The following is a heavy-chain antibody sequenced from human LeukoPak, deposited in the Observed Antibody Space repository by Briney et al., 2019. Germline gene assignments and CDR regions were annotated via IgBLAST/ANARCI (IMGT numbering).Heavy chain of an antibody. CDR2: ISSSSSYI. Sequence: GGSLRLSCAASGFTFSSYSMKWIRQAPGKGLEWVSSISSSSSYIYYADSVKGRFTISRDNAKNSLYLQMNSLRAEDTAVYYCATDDYGDLNYYYYYMDVWGKGATVTVSS. D-gene: IGHD4-17*01. V-gene: IGHV3-21*01. CDR1: GFTFSSYS. CDR3: ATDDYGDLNYYYYYMDV. J-gene: IGHJ6*03.